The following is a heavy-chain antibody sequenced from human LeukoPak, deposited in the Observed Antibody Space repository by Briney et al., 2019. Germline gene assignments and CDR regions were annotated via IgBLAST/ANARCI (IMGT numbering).Heavy chain of an antibody. J-gene: IGHJ5*02. D-gene: IGHD6-13*01. CDR3: AREIVPSSSLFGWFDP. CDR1: GGTFSSYA. V-gene: IGHV1-69*13. CDR2: IIPIFGTA. Sequence: ASVKVSCKASGGTFSSYAISWVRQAPGQGLEWMGGIIPIFGTANYAQKFQGRVTITADESTSTAYMELSSLRSEDTAVYYCAREIVPSSSLFGWFDPWGQGTLVTVSS.